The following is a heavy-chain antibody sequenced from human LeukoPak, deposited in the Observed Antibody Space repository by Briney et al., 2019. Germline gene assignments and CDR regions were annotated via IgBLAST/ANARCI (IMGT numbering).Heavy chain of an antibody. CDR1: GFTFSSYW. V-gene: IGHV3-74*01. D-gene: IGHD4/OR15-4a*01. CDR3: ARRAGAYSHPYDY. J-gene: IGHJ4*02. CDR2: INSDGSST. Sequence: GGSLRLSCAASGFTFSSYWMHWVRQAPGKGLVSFSRINSDGSSTSYADSVKGRFTISRDNAKNTLYLQMNSLRAEDTAVYYCARRAGAYSHPYDYWGQGTLVTVSS.